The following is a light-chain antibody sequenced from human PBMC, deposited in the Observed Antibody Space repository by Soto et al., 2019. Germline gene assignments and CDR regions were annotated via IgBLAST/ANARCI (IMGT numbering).Light chain of an antibody. CDR1: QSVSRN. CDR2: GAS. J-gene: IGKJ5*01. V-gene: IGKV3-15*01. Sequence: EIVMTQSPATLSVSPGERATLSCRASQSVSRNLAWYQQKPGQAPRLLIYGASTRATGIPARFSGSGSGTEFTLTISSLQSADFAVYYCQQYNNWITFGQGTRLEIK. CDR3: QQYNNWIT.